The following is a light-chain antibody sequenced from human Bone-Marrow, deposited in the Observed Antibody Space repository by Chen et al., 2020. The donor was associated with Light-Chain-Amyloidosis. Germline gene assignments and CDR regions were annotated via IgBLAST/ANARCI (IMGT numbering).Light chain of an antibody. CDR3: SSYTITNTLV. J-gene: IGLJ1*01. Sequence: QSALTQPASVSGSPGQSITISCTGTGSDVGGDNHVSWYHQHPDKAPKLMIYEVTNRPSWVPDRFSGSKSDNTASLTISGLQTEDEADYFCSSYTITNTLVFGSGTRVTVL. CDR2: EVT. CDR1: GSDVGGDNH. V-gene: IGLV2-14*01.